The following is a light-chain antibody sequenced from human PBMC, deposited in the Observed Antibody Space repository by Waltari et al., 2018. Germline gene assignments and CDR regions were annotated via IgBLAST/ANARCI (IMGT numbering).Light chain of an antibody. CDR1: QSVSST. CDR2: DAS. Sequence: EILMTQSPATLSVSPGERATLSCRASQSVSSTLAWYQQKPGQAPRLLIYDASTRATGIPAGFSGSGSGTEFTLTISSLQSEDFAVYYCQQYSNWYTFGQGTKLEIK. V-gene: IGKV3-15*01. CDR3: QQYSNWYT. J-gene: IGKJ2*01.